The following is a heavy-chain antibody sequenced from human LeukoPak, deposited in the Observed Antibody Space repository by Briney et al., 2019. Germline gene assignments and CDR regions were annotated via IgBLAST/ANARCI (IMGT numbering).Heavy chain of an antibody. Sequence: GGSLRLSCAASGFTVSSNYMSWGRQAPGKGLEWVSVIYSGGSTYYADSVKGRFTISRDNSKNTLYLQMNSLRAEDTAVYYCAREWDDSSGYYNYWGQGTLVTVSS. V-gene: IGHV3-53*01. CDR3: AREWDDSSGYYNY. CDR2: IYSGGST. D-gene: IGHD3-22*01. CDR1: GFTVSSNY. J-gene: IGHJ4*02.